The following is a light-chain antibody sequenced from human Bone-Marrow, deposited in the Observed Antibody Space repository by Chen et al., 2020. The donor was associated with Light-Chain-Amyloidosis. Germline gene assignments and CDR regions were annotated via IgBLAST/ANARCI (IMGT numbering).Light chain of an antibody. J-gene: IGLJ3*02. CDR1: NSDVGGYNF. CDR3: SSFTSSLTWV. CDR2: EVY. Sequence: QFALTQPASVSGSPGQSITISCTGTNSDVGGYNFVSWYQQHPGKAPKLLIYEVYNRPSGVSNRFSGSKSGNTASLTISGLQTEDEADYYCSSFTSSLTWVFGGGTKVTVL. V-gene: IGLV2-14*01.